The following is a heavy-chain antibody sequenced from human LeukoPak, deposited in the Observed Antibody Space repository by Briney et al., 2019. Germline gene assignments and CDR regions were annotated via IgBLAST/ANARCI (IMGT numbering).Heavy chain of an antibody. CDR2: IYSGGST. J-gene: IGHJ4*02. V-gene: IGHV3-53*01. D-gene: IGHD3-16*01. CDR3: ARTLRWGEDY. Sequence: GGSLRLSCAASGFTVSSNYMSWVRQAPGKGLEWVSVIYSGGSTNYADSVKGRFTISRDNSKNTLYLQMDSLRAEDTAVYYCARTLRWGEDYWGQGTLVTVSS. CDR1: GFTVSSNY.